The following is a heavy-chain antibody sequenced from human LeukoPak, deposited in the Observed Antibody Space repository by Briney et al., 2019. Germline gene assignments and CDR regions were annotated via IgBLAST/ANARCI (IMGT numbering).Heavy chain of an antibody. CDR2: INPNSGGT. J-gene: IGHJ4*02. V-gene: IGHV1-2*02. CDR1: GYTFTGYY. D-gene: IGHD2-2*01. Sequence: ASVKVSCKASGYTFTGYYMHWVRQAPGQGLEWMGWINPNSGGTNYAQKFQGRVTMTRDMSISTAYMELSRLRSDDTAVYYCARGYCSSTSCYEDYWGQGTLVTVSS. CDR3: ARGYCSSTSCYEDY.